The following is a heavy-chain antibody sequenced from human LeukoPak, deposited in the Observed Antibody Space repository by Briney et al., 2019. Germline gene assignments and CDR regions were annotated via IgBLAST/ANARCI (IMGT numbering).Heavy chain of an antibody. V-gene: IGHV4-39*01. D-gene: IGHD3-9*01. CDR1: GGSISSSSYY. CDR3: AGFFDYPGYYFDY. Sequence: PSETLSLTCTVSGGSISSSSYYWGWIRQPPGKGLEWIGSIYYSGSTYYNPSLKSRVTISVDTSKNQFSLKLSSVTAADTAVYYCAGFFDYPGYYFDYWGQGTLVTVSS. CDR2: IYYSGST. J-gene: IGHJ4*02.